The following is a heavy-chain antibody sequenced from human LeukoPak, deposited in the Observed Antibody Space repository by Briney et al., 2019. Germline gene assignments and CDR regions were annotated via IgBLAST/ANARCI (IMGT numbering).Heavy chain of an antibody. CDR1: GYSISSGYY. Sequence: SETLSLTCTVSGYSISSGYYWGWIRQPPGKGLEWIGYIYSSGSTNYNPSLKSRVTISVDTSKNQFSLKLSSVTAADTAVYYCARTGYSYGILDYWGQGTLVTVSS. CDR3: ARTGYSYGILDY. V-gene: IGHV4-38-2*02. CDR2: IYSSGST. D-gene: IGHD5-18*01. J-gene: IGHJ4*02.